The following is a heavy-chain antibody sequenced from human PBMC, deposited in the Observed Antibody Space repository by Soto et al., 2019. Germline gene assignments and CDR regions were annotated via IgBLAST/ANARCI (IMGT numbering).Heavy chain of an antibody. Sequence: SETLSLTCTVSGGSISSSSYYWGWIRQPPGKGLEWIGSIHYSGNPYYNPSLKSRVTISVDTSKNQFSLRLSSVTAADTAVYYCASLLYYYGSGSQTDFWGQGTLVTVSS. V-gene: IGHV4-39*01. CDR2: IHYSGNP. CDR3: ASLLYYYGSGSQTDF. D-gene: IGHD3-10*01. J-gene: IGHJ4*02. CDR1: GGSISSSSYY.